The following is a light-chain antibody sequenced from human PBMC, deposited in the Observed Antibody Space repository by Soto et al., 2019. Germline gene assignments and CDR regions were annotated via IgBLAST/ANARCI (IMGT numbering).Light chain of an antibody. CDR3: SSYTSTSTHVV. CDR1: NSDLGDYNF. V-gene: IGLV2-14*01. J-gene: IGLJ2*01. Sequence: QSALTHPASVSGSPGQSITISCTGTNSDLGDYNFVSWYQQHPDKAPKLIIFEVYNRPSGVSDRFSGSKSGKTASLTISGLQADDEAEYFCSSYTSTSTHVVFGGGTKVTVL. CDR2: EVY.